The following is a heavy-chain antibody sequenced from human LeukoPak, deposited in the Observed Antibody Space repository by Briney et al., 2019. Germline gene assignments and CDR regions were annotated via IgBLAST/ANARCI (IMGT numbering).Heavy chain of an antibody. D-gene: IGHD3-10*01. J-gene: IGHJ5*02. CDR2: ISYGGSNK. V-gene: IGHV3-30-3*01. CDR3: ARSRSSYGSGSYPDWFDP. CDR1: GFTFSSYA. Sequence: GGSLRLSCAASGFTFSSYAMHWVRQAPGKGLEWVAVISYGGSNKYYADSVKGRFTISRDNSKNTLYLQMNSLRAEDTAVYYCARSRSSYGSGSYPDWFDPWGQGTLVTVSS.